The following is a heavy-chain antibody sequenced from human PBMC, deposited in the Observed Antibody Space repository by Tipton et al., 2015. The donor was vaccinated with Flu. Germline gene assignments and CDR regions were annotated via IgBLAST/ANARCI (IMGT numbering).Heavy chain of an antibody. CDR1: GYSMRSGYY. Sequence: GLVKPSETLSLSCAVSGYSMRSGYYWGWIRQSPGKGLEWVGSIYHSGSRYYNPSLQSRVTISADTSKNQFSLKLTSVTAADSAIFYCVGHEEYYYDGSGLDAFDIWGRGTRVTVSS. CDR2: IYHSGSR. CDR3: VGHEEYYYDGSGLDAFDI. V-gene: IGHV4-38-2*01. D-gene: IGHD3-22*01. J-gene: IGHJ3*02.